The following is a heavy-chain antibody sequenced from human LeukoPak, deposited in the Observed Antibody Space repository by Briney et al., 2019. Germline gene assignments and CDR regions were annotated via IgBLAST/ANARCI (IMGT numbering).Heavy chain of an antibody. CDR2: IYYSGST. V-gene: IGHV4-59*08. CDR1: GGSISSYY. CDR3: ARQLARGYSLPYFDY. Sequence: SETLSLTCTVSGGSISSYYWSWIRQPPGKGLEWIGYIYYSGSTNYNPSLKSRVTISVDTSKNQFSLKLSSVTAADTAVYYCARQLARGYSLPYFDYWGQGTLVTVSS. J-gene: IGHJ4*02. D-gene: IGHD5-18*01.